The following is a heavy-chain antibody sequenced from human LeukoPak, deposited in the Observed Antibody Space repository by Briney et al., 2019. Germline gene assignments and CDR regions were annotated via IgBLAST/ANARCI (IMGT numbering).Heavy chain of an antibody. D-gene: IGHD3-22*01. V-gene: IGHV1-18*01. J-gene: IGHJ4*02. CDR1: GYTFTSYG. Sequence: ASVKVSCKASGYTFTSYGISWVRQAPGQRLEWMGWISAYNGNTNYAQKLQGRVTMTTDTSTSTAYMELRSLRSDDTAVYYCARDHNYYDSSGQPYYFDYWGQGTLVTVSS. CDR3: ARDHNYYDSSGQPYYFDY. CDR2: ISAYNGNT.